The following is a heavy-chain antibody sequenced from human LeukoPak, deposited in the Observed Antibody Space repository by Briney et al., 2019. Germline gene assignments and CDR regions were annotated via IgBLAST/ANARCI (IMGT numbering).Heavy chain of an antibody. J-gene: IGHJ4*02. D-gene: IGHD3-22*01. CDR3: ARSYYYEISVYYPGDY. CDR1: GYSFTSYW. V-gene: IGHV5-51*01. Sequence: GESLQISCKGSGYSFTSYWIGWVRQMPGKGLEWMGIIYPGDSDTRYSPSFQGQVTISADKSISTAYLQWSSLKASDTAMYYCARSYYYEISVYYPGDYWGQGTLVTVSS. CDR2: IYPGDSDT.